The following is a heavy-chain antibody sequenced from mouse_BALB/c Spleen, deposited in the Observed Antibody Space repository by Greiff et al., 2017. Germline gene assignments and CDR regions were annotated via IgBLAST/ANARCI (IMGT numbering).Heavy chain of an antibody. CDR2: IWSGGST. J-gene: IGHJ4*01. CDR3: ARNDGYYLDAMDY. V-gene: IGHV2-2*02. Sequence: QVQLKESGPGLVQPSQSLSITCTVSGFSLTSYGVHWVRQSPGKGLEWLGVIWSGGSTDYNAAFISRLSISKDNSKSQVFFKMNSLQANDTAIYYCARNDGYYLDAMDYWGQGTSVTVSS. CDR1: GFSLTSYG. D-gene: IGHD2-3*01.